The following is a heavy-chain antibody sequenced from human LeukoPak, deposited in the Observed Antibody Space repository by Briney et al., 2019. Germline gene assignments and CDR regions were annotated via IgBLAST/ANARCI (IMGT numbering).Heavy chain of an antibody. CDR3: ARVSYCSSTSCYLPFDPYFDY. V-gene: IGHV4-59*01. J-gene: IGHJ4*02. CDR1: GGSISSYY. CDR2: IYYSGST. Sequence: SETLSLTCTVSGGSISSYYWSWIRQPPGKGLEWIGYIYYSGSTNYNPSLKSRVTISVDTSKNQFSLKLSSVTAADTAVYYCARVSYCSSTSCYLPFDPYFDYWGQGTLVTVSS. D-gene: IGHD2-2*01.